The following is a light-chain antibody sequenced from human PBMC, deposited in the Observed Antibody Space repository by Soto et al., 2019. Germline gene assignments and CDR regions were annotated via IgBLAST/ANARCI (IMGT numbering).Light chain of an antibody. CDR2: DVS. CDR3: QVRDSSSDHWV. V-gene: IGLV2-11*01. Sequence: QSALTQPRSVSGSPGQSVTISCTGTSSDVGGYNYVSWYQQHPGKAPKLMIYDVSNRPSGVPDRFSGSKSGNTASLTISGLQAEDEADYYCQVRDSSSDHWVFGGGTKLTVL. J-gene: IGLJ3*02. CDR1: SSDVGGYNY.